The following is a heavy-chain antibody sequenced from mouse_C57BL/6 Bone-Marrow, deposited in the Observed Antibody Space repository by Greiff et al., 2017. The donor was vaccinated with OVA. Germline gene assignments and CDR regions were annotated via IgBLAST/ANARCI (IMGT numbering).Heavy chain of an antibody. CDR2: IHPNSGST. CDR1: GYTFTSYW. V-gene: IGHV1-64*01. J-gene: IGHJ2*01. CDR3: AREVGRTNDFDY. D-gene: IGHD4-1*01. Sequence: QVQLQQPGAELVKPGASVKLSCKASGYTFTSYWMHWVKQRPGQGLEWIGMIHPNSGSTNYNEKFKSKATLTVDKSSSTAYMQLSSLTSEDSAVYYCAREVGRTNDFDYWGQGTTLTVSS.